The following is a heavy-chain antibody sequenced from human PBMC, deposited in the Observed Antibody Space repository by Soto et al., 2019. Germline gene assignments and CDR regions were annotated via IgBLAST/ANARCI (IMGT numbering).Heavy chain of an antibody. J-gene: IGHJ6*02. CDR2: INHSGST. CDR3: ARGRRREAARLPYYYYYGMDV. D-gene: IGHD6-6*01. CDR1: GGSFSGYY. V-gene: IGHV4-34*01. Sequence: SETLSLTCAVFGGSFSGYYWSWIRQPPGKGLEWIGEINHSGSTNYNPSLKSRVTISVDTSKNQFSLKLSSVTAADTAVYYCARGRRREAARLPYYYYYGMDVWGQGTTVTVSS.